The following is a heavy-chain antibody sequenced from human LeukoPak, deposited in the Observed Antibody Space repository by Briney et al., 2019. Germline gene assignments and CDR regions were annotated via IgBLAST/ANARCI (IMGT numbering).Heavy chain of an antibody. CDR3: AKDRYYYDSSGYDTYALLDY. V-gene: IGHV3-23*01. D-gene: IGHD3-22*01. CDR2: ISGSGGST. Sequence: GGSLRLSCAASGFTFSSYAMSWVRQAPGKGLEWVSAISGSGGSTYYADSVKGRFTISRDNSRNTLYLQMNSLRAEDTAVYYCAKDRYYYDSSGYDTYALLDYWGQGTLVTVSS. CDR1: GFTFSSYA. J-gene: IGHJ4*02.